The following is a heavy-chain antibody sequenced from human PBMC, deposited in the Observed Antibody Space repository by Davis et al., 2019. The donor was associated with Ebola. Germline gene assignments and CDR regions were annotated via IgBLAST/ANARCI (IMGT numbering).Heavy chain of an antibody. D-gene: IGHD2-15*01. V-gene: IGHV1-69*04. CDR3: ARDGVVVVAALGY. J-gene: IGHJ4*02. CDR2: IIPILGIA. Sequence: AASVKVSCKASGGTFSSYPISWVRQAPGQGLEWMGRIIPILGIANYAQKFQGRVTITADKSTSTAYMELSSLRSEDTAVYYCARDGVVVVAALGYWGQGTLVTVSS. CDR1: GGTFSSYP.